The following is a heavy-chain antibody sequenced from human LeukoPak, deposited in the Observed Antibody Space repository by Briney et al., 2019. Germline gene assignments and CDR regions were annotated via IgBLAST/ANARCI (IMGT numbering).Heavy chain of an antibody. CDR3: VTGLDSRGNS. CDR2: IEGDGSGT. J-gene: IGHJ4*02. Sequence: GGSLRLSCAASGFTFSTYRIHWVRQAPGKGLLWVSHIEGDGSGTTYADSVKGRFTISRDNAKSTLYLQMNSLRDEDTAVYYCVTGLDSRGNSWGQGTLVTVSS. V-gene: IGHV3-74*01. D-gene: IGHD3-9*01. CDR1: GFTFSTYR.